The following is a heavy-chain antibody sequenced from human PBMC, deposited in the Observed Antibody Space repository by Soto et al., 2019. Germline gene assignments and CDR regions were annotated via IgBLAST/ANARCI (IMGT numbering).Heavy chain of an antibody. CDR3: ARHPATNRVYYYYGMDV. D-gene: IGHD3-3*01. V-gene: IGHV4-39*01. CDR2: IYYSGST. CDR1: GGSISSSSYY. J-gene: IGHJ6*02. Sequence: QLLESGPGLVKPSETLSLTCTVSGGSISSSSYYWGWIRQPPGKGLEWIGCIYYSGSTYYNPSLKSRVTISVDTSKNQFSRKLSSVTAADTAVYYCARHPATNRVYYYYGMDVWGQGTTVTVSS.